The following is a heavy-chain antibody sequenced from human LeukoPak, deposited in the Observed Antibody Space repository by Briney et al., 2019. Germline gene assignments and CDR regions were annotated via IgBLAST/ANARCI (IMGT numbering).Heavy chain of an antibody. Sequence: SETLSLTCTVSGGSISSYYWSWIRQPPGKGLEWIGYIYYSGSTNYNPSLKSRVTISVDTSKNQFSLKLSSVTAADTAVYYCARSIRSTTSWVDYWGQGTLVTVSS. CDR1: GGSISSYY. V-gene: IGHV4-59*08. CDR2: IYYSGST. J-gene: IGHJ4*02. D-gene: IGHD2-2*01. CDR3: ARSIRSTTSWVDY.